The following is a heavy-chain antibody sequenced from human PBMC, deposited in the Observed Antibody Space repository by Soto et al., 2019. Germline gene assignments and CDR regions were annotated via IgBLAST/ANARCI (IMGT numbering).Heavy chain of an antibody. J-gene: IGHJ6*03. CDR2: IVVGSGNT. V-gene: IGHV1-58*02. CDR3: AAASRDYCSGGRSYIYMDY. D-gene: IGHD2-15*01. Sequence: SVKVSCKASGFTFTISAMQWVLQARGERLEWIGWIVVGSGNTNYAQKFQERVTITSDMSTSTAYMELSSLRSEDTAVYYCAAASRDYCSGGRSYIYMDYWCQRTTLIISS. CDR1: GFTFTISA.